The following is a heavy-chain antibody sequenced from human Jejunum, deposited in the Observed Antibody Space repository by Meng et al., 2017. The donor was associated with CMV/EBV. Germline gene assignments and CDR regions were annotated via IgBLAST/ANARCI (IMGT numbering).Heavy chain of an antibody. D-gene: IGHD4-17*01. Sequence: SRFTFSSFAMHWVRQAPGKGLEWLTVISYDENTKYYSDSVKGRFTISRDNSKNTLFLEMNSLRSEDTAVYYCAKGMTAVTTGYLHYWGQGTLVTVSS. CDR3: AKGMTAVTTGYLHY. J-gene: IGHJ4*02. CDR2: ISYDENTK. V-gene: IGHV3-30*18. CDR1: RFTFSSFA.